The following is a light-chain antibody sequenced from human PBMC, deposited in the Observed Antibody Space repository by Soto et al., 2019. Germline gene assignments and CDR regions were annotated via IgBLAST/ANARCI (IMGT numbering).Light chain of an antibody. V-gene: IGLV2-14*03. CDR1: SSDVGFYNY. J-gene: IGLJ1*01. CDR2: DVN. CDR3: PSYPTSSTHL. Sequence: QSALTQPASVSGSPGQSIAISCTGTSSDVGFYNYVSWYQQHPGKAPKLMVYDVNNRPSGVSNRFSGSKSGNTASLTISGLQAEDEADYYRPSYPTSSTHLFCTGTTVTXL.